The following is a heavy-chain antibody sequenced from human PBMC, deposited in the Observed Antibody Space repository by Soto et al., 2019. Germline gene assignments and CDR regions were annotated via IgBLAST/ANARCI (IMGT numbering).Heavy chain of an antibody. CDR2: IYHSGST. J-gene: IGHJ4*02. V-gene: IGHV4-30-2*01. CDR1: GGSISSGGYS. D-gene: IGHD4-17*01. CDR3: ASLVNDYGDYPFDY. Sequence: QLQLQESGSGLVKPSQTLSLTCAVSGGSISSGGYSWSWIRQPPGKGLEWIGYIYHSGSTYYNPSLKSRVTISVDRSKNQFSLKLSSVTAADTAVYYCASLVNDYGDYPFDYWGQGTLVTVSS.